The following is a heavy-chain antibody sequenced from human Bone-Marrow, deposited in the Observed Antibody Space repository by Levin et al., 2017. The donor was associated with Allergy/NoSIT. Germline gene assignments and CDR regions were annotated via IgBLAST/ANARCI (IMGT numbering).Heavy chain of an antibody. CDR2: ISWNSGSV. CDR3: AKSDSSGYYFPSFGY. V-gene: IGHV3-9*01. Sequence: SLKISCAASGFTFDDYAMHWVRQAPGKGLEWVSGISWNSGSVGYADSVKGRFTISRDNAKNSLYLQMNSLRAEDTALYYCAKSDSSGYYFPSFGYWGQGTLVTVSS. CDR1: GFTFDDYA. D-gene: IGHD3-22*01. J-gene: IGHJ4*02.